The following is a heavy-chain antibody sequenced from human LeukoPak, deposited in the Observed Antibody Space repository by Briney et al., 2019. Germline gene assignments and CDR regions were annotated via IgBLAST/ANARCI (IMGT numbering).Heavy chain of an antibody. CDR3: AREMATDY. CDR2: ISYDGSNK. J-gene: IGHJ4*02. Sequence: GGSLRLSCAASGFTFSSYAMHWVRQAPGKGLEWVAVISYDGSNKYYADSVKGRFTISTDNSKNTLYLQMNSLRAEDTAVYYCAREMATDYWGQGTLVTVSS. V-gene: IGHV3-30-3*01. D-gene: IGHD5-24*01. CDR1: GFTFSSYA.